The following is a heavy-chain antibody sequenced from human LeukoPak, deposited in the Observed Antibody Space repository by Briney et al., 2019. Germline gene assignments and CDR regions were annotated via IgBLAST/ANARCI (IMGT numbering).Heavy chain of an antibody. CDR2: IYGDGST. J-gene: IGHJ6*02. D-gene: IGHD1-26*01. CDR3: AKDKRSGSYYYHFGMDV. Sequence: GGSLRLSCGASGFTVKNNYMNWVRQAPGKGLEWVSGIYGDGSTYYADSVKGRFTISRDSSKNTLYLQMNSLRAEDTAVYYCAKDKRSGSYYYHFGMDVWGQGTTVTVSS. CDR1: GFTVKNNY. V-gene: IGHV3-53*01.